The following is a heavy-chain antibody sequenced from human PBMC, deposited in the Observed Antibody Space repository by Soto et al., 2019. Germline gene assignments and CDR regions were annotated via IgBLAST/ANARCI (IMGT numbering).Heavy chain of an antibody. CDR3: ARGAYDSSGYYYPPAFDY. J-gene: IGHJ4*02. CDR1: GGTFSSYA. D-gene: IGHD3-22*01. V-gene: IGHV1-69*13. CDR2: IIPIFGTA. Sequence: SVKVSCKASGGTFSSYAISWVRQAPGQGLEWMGGIIPIFGTANYAQKFQGRVTITADESTSTAYMELSSLRSEDTAVYYCARGAYDSSGYYYPPAFDYWGQGTLVTVSS.